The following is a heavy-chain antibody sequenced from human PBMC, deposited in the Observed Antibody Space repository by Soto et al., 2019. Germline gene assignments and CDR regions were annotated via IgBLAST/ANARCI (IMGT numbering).Heavy chain of an antibody. J-gene: IGHJ4*02. CDR2: IKQDGSEK. D-gene: IGHD3-9*01. Sequence: PGGSLRLSCAASGFTFSSYWMSWVRQAPGKGLEWVANIKQDGSEKYYVDSVKGRFTISRDNAKNSLYLQMNSLRAEDTAVYYCARTYFDWFMKYYFDYWGQGTLVTVSS. CDR3: ARTYFDWFMKYYFDY. CDR1: GFTFSSYW. V-gene: IGHV3-7*01.